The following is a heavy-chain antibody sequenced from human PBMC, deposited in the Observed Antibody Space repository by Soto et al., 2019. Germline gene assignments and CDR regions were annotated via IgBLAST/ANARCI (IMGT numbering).Heavy chain of an antibody. V-gene: IGHV3-23*01. CDR1: GFTFSSYA. Sequence: EVQLLESGGGLVQPGGSLRLSCAASGFTFSSYAMSWVRQAPGKGLEWVSAIGGSGGSTYYADPVKGRFTNSRDNTKYTLYLQMNGLRDEDTVVYYCGKKGGFGELLFVYFDYWGQGTQVTVSS. D-gene: IGHD3-10*01. J-gene: IGHJ4*02. CDR3: GKKGGFGELLFVYFDY. CDR2: IGGSGGST.